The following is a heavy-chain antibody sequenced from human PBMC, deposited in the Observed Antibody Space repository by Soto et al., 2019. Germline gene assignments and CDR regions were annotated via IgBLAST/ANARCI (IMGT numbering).Heavy chain of an antibody. CDR1: GFIFSNYG. V-gene: IGHV3-30*18. J-gene: IGHJ3*02. CDR3: AKELGLWSGYLDAFDI. Sequence: QVQLVESGGGVVQPGRSRRLSCAASGFIFSNYGMHWVRQAPGKGLEWVAVTSYDGTKKYYGDSVMGRFTISRDNSMNTLYLQMDSLSAEDTAVYYCAKELGLWSGYLDAFDIWGQGTMVTVS. CDR2: TSYDGTKK. D-gene: IGHD3-3*01.